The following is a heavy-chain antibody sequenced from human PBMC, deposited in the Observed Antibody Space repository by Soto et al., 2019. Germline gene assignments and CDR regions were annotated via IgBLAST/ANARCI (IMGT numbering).Heavy chain of an antibody. D-gene: IGHD1-20*01. V-gene: IGHV4-31*03. Sequence: PSETLSLTCTVSGGPIITGGYFWTWIRQRPGKGLEWIGNIYYTGATSYNPSLKSRLTISFDTSKNQFSLKLTSVTAADTAVYFCARDRLSHDGNNSLFDYCGQGTLVTVSS. J-gene: IGHJ4*02. CDR2: IYYTGAT. CDR3: ARDRLSHDGNNSLFDY. CDR1: GGPIITGGYF.